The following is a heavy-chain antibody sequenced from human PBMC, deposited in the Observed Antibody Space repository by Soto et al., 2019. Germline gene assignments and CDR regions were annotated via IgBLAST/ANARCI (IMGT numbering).Heavy chain of an antibody. CDR1: GFTFSSYG. CDR2: IWSDGSNK. J-gene: IGHJ4*02. CDR3: ARVMVTTSPVDY. V-gene: IGHV3-33*01. Sequence: QVQLVESGGGVVQPGRSLRLSCAASGFTFSSYGMHWVRQAPGKGLEWVAVIWSDGSNKYYADSVKGRFTISRDNSKNTLYLQMYSLRAEDTAVYYCARVMVTTSPVDYWGQGTLVTVSS. D-gene: IGHD4-17*01.